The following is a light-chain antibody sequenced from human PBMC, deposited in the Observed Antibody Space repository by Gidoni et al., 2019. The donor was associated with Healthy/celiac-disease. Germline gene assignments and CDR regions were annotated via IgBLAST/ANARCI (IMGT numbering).Light chain of an antibody. Sequence: LVMTQSPDSLSVSLGERATINCKSSQSVLYSSNNKNYLAWYQQKPGQPPKLLIYWASTRESGVPDRFSGSGSGTDFTLTISSLQAEDVAVYYCQQYYSTPHTFGGGTKVEIK. CDR1: QSVLYSSNNKNY. CDR2: WAS. CDR3: QQYYSTPHT. V-gene: IGKV4-1*01. J-gene: IGKJ4*01.